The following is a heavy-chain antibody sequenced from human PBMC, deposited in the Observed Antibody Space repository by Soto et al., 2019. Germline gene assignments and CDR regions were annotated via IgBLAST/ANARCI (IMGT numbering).Heavy chain of an antibody. CDR3: SRSREHWLVDAFDI. Sequence: QVQVQQWGAGLLKSSETLSLTCAVYGGSFSGYYWSWIRQSPGKGLEWIGEVNPTGSTKYNPSLNIRFTISVDTSKNQFSLNLNSVTAADTALYYCSRSREHWLVDAFDIWGQGTMVTVSS. CDR1: GGSFSGYY. J-gene: IGHJ3*02. V-gene: IGHV4-34*01. CDR2: VNPTGST. D-gene: IGHD6-19*01.